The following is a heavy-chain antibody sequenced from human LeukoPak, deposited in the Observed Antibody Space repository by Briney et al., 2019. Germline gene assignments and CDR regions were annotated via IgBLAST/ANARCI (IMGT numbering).Heavy chain of an antibody. CDR1: GFTFSSYS. Sequence: GGSLRLSCAASGFTFSSYSMNWVRQAPGKGLEWVSYISSSSSTIYYADSVKGRFTISRDNAKNSLYLQMNSLRAEDTAVYYCARDWSGYVENWFDPWGQGTLVTVSS. D-gene: IGHD5-12*01. J-gene: IGHJ5*02. V-gene: IGHV3-48*04. CDR2: ISSSSSTI. CDR3: ARDWSGYVENWFDP.